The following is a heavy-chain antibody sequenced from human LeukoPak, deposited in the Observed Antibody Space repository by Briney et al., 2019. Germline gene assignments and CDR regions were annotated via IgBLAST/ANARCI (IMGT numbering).Heavy chain of an antibody. CDR3: AREMYDILTGYLDY. CDR1: GGSISSSSYY. V-gene: IGHV4-39*07. Sequence: SGTLSLTCTVSGGSISSSSYYWGWIRQPPGKGLEWIGSIYYSGSTYYNPSLKSRVTISVDTSKNQFSLKLSSVTAADTAVYYCAREMYDILTGYLDYWGQGTLVTVSS. CDR2: IYYSGST. D-gene: IGHD3-9*01. J-gene: IGHJ4*02.